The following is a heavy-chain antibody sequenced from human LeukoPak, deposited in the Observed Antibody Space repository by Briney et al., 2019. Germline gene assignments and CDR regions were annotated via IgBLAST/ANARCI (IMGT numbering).Heavy chain of an antibody. CDR1: GDSISGYY. Sequence: SVTLSLTCTVSGDSISGYYWSWIRQPPGKGLEWIGYIYYSGTTNYSPALNRRVTISVDTSKNEASLKLSSVTAADTAVYYCARSRYNWNYYFDYWGQGTLVTVSS. CDR3: ARSRYNWNYYFDY. V-gene: IGHV4-59*07. D-gene: IGHD1-7*01. J-gene: IGHJ4*02. CDR2: IYYSGTT.